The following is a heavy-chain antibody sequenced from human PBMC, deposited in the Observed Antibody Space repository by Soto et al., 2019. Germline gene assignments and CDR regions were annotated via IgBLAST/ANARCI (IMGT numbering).Heavy chain of an antibody. CDR3: ARPGGSGWFYFDS. J-gene: IGHJ4*02. CDR1: GESISGTIYY. Sequence: PSETLSLTCIVSGESISGTIYYWGWIRQPPGKGLEWIGGIYYSGSTYYNPSLKSRVTISVDTSKNHFSLKLTSVTAADTAVYYCARPGGSGWFYFDSWGQGSQVTVSS. D-gene: IGHD6-13*01. V-gene: IGHV4-39*02. CDR2: IYYSGST.